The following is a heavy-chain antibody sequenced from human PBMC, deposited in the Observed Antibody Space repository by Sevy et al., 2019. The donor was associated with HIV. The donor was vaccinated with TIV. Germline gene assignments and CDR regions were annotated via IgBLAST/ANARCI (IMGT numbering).Heavy chain of an antibody. CDR1: GHTLTELS. V-gene: IGHV1-24*01. Sequence: GAVKVSCKVSGHTLTELSIHWVRQAPRKGLERTGGFHVEDPETIYAQKFQGRVTMTEDTSADTAYMELSSLRSEDTAVYYCAKMSRDFWSGFEYWGQGTLVFVSS. CDR2: FHVEDPET. J-gene: IGHJ4*02. D-gene: IGHD3-3*01. CDR3: AKMSRDFWSGFEY.